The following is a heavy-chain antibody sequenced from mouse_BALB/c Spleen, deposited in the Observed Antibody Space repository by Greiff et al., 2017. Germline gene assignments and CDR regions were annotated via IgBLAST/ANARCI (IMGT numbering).Heavy chain of an antibody. V-gene: IGHV2-9*02. D-gene: IGHD1-1*01. CDR3: ARDRNYGSSEAWFAY. CDR1: GFSLTSYG. CDR2: IWAGGST. Sequence: VKLVESGPGLVAPSQSLSITCTVSGFSLTSYGVHWVRQPPGKGLEWLGVIWAGGSTNYNSALMSRLSISKDNSKSQVFLKMNSLQTDDTAMYYCARDRNYGSSEAWFAYWGQGTLVTVSA. J-gene: IGHJ3*01.